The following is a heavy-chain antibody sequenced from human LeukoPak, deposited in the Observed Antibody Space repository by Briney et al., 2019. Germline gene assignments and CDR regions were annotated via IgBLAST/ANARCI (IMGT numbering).Heavy chain of an antibody. CDR3: ARDLHDFWSGYGIDY. CDR1: GFTFTDYW. D-gene: IGHD3-3*01. V-gene: IGHV3-7*01. CDR2: IKQDGSEK. Sequence: GGSLRLSCEVSGFTFTDYWMSWVRQAPGKGLEWVANIKQDGSEKYYVDSVKGRFTISRDNAKNSLYLQMNSLRAEDTAVYYCARDLHDFWSGYGIDYWGQGTLVTVSS. J-gene: IGHJ4*02.